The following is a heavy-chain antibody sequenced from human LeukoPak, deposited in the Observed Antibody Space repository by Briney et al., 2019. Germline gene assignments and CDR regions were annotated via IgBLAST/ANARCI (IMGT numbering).Heavy chain of an antibody. J-gene: IGHJ4*02. CDR3: AGRGSGSYFDY. V-gene: IGHV3-23*01. CDR1: GFTFSTYG. D-gene: IGHD3-10*01. Sequence: RGSLRLSCAASGFTFSTYGVSWVRQAPGKGLEWVSGISGSGGSTYYADSVKGRFTISRDNSKSTLYLQMNSQRAEDTAVYYCAGRGSGSYFDYWGQGTLVTVSS. CDR2: ISGSGGST.